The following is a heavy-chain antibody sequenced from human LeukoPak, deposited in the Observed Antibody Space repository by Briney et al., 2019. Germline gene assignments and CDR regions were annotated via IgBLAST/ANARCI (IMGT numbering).Heavy chain of an antibody. Sequence: PSETLSLTCTVSGGSISSYYWSWIRQPPGKGLEWIGYIYYSGNTNYNPSLTSRVTILIDTSKNQFSLKMSSVTAADTAVYYCARVGTGSFDYWGQGTLVTVSS. J-gene: IGHJ4*02. V-gene: IGHV4-59*01. CDR2: IYYSGNT. CDR1: GGSISSYY. CDR3: ARVGTGSFDY. D-gene: IGHD3/OR15-3a*01.